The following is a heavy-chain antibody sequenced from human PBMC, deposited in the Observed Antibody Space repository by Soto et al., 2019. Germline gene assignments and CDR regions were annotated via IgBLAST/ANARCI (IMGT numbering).Heavy chain of an antibody. J-gene: IGHJ3*02. D-gene: IGHD2-15*01. CDR2: ISNDGSNE. V-gene: IGHV3-30*03. CDR1: GFTFRWFG. Sequence: GGSLRLSCAGSGFTFRWFGMNWVRQAPGKGLEWVARISNDGSNEYYVDSVKGRFTISRDNAKTSLYLQMDSLRDEDTAVYYCAREGGRHCSPSRCYNAFDIWGQGTTVTVSS. CDR3: AREGGRHCSPSRCYNAFDI.